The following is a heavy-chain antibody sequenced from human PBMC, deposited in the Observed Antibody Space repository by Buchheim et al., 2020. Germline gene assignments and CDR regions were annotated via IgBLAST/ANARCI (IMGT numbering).Heavy chain of an antibody. CDR3: ARVIGDCSGGSCYFDY. CDR1: GGSISSYY. J-gene: IGHJ4*02. D-gene: IGHD2-15*01. CDR2: IYYSGST. Sequence: QVQLQESGPGLVKPSETLSLTCTVSGGSISSYYWSWIRQPPGKGLEWIGYIYYSGSTNYNPSLKSRVTISVDTSKNQFSLNLSSVTAADTAVYYCARVIGDCSGGSCYFDYWGQGTL. V-gene: IGHV4-59*01.